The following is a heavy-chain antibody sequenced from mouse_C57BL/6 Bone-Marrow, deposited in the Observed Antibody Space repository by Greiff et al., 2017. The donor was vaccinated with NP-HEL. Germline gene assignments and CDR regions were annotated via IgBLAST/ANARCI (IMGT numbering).Heavy chain of an antibody. Sequence: QVQLKQSGAELARPGASVKLSCKASGYTFTSYGISWVKQRTGQGLEWIGEIYPRSGNTYYNEKFKGKATLTADKSSSTAYMELRSLTSEDSAVYFCARSAHYYGSSYWYFDVWGTGTTVTVSS. J-gene: IGHJ1*03. D-gene: IGHD1-1*01. CDR2: IYPRSGNT. CDR1: GYTFTSYG. CDR3: ARSAHYYGSSYWYFDV. V-gene: IGHV1-81*01.